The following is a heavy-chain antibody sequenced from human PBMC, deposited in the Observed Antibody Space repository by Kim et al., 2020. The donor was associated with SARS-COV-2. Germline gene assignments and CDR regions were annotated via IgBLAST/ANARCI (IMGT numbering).Heavy chain of an antibody. CDR2: ST. D-gene: IGHD2-2*01. CDR3: ARVSSRRADY. V-gene: IGHV3-23*01. Sequence: STFYADSVTVRFTITRDNSKHTLFLQLNSLRAEDTALSYCARVSSRRADYWGQGTLVTVSS. J-gene: IGHJ4*02.